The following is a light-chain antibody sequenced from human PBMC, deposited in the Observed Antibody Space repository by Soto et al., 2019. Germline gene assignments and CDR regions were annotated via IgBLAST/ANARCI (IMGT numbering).Light chain of an antibody. J-gene: IGLJ1*01. CDR1: SSDVGGYNH. CDR2: EVT. V-gene: IGLV2-14*01. CDR3: CSYAGSSNV. Sequence: QSVLTQPASVSGSPGQSITISCTGTSSDVGGYNHVSWYQHHPGKAPKLMIYEVTKRPSGVSNRFSGSKSGDTASLTISGLQADDEADYYCCSYAGSSNVFGTGTKLTVL.